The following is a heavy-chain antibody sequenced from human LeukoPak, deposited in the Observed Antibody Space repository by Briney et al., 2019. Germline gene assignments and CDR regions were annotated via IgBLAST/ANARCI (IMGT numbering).Heavy chain of an antibody. J-gene: IGHJ4*02. D-gene: IGHD3-10*01. CDR2: INEDGGVQ. Sequence: GGSLRLSCVGSGLMFRDYWMNWVRQVPGKGLEWVGNINEDGGVQDYVDSVRGRFSISRDNAKNSFYLQINNLRVEDTAIYYCATRESSMARSHWGQGTLVTVSS. V-gene: IGHV3-7*01. CDR1: GLMFRDYW. CDR3: ATRESSMARSH.